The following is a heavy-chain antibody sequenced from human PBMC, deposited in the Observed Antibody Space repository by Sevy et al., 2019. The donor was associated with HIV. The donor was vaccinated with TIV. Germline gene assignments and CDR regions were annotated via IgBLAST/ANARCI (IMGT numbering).Heavy chain of an antibody. J-gene: IGHJ3*02. D-gene: IGHD2-2*02. CDR1: GFTFSSYS. Sequence: GGSLRLSCAASGFTFSSYSMNWVRQAPGKGLEWVPSISSSSSYIYYADSVKGRFTISRDNAKNSLYLQMNSLRAEDTAVYYCARDSASSTSCYIGGRKCDAFDIWGQGTMVTVSS. V-gene: IGHV3-21*01. CDR3: ARDSASSTSCYIGGRKCDAFDI. CDR2: ISSSSSYI.